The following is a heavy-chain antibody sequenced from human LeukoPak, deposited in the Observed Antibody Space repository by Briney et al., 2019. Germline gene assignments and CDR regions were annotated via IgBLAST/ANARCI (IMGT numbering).Heavy chain of an antibody. D-gene: IGHD4-17*01. CDR1: GFNFDDYG. Sequence: GGSLRLSCVASGFNFDDYGMSWVRQAPGKGLEWVSGINWNGGSTGYADSVKGRFTISRDNAKNSLFLQMNSLRAEDTALYYCARDGGEGYDYGDYGEGYFDYWGQGTLVTVSS. CDR2: INWNGGST. J-gene: IGHJ4*02. CDR3: ARDGGEGYDYGDYGEGYFDY. V-gene: IGHV3-20*04.